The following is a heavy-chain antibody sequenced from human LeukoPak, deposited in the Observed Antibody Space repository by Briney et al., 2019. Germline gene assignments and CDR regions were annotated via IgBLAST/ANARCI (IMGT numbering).Heavy chain of an antibody. J-gene: IGHJ5*02. CDR2: INTNTGNP. CDR1: GYTFTSYA. V-gene: IGHV7-4-1*02. D-gene: IGHD1-26*01. Sequence: GASVKVSCKASGYTFTSYAMNWVRQAPGQGLEWMGWINTNTGNPTYAQGFTGRFVFSLDTSVSTAYLQISSLKAEDTAVYYCARVGPIVGATKFDPWGQGTLVTVSS. CDR3: ARVGPIVGATKFDP.